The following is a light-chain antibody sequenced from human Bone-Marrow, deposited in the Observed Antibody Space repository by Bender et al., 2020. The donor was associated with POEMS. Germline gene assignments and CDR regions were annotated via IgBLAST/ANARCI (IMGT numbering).Light chain of an antibody. CDR1: SSDVGNYAL. V-gene: IGLV2-23*02. CDR2: DVN. Sequence: QSALTQPASVSGFPGQSITISCTGTSSDVGNYALVSWYQQHPGKVPRLIISDVNERPSGVSNRFSGSKSDNTASLTISGLQAEDEADYYCSSYAGPTSSVVFGGGTTLTVL. CDR3: SSYAGPTSSVV. J-gene: IGLJ2*01.